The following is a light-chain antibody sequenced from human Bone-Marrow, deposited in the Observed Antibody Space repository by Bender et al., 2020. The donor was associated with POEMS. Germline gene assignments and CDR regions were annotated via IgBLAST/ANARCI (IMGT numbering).Light chain of an antibody. Sequence: QSALTQPASVSGSPGQSIAISCAGTSSDVGGYDRVSWYQQYPGKAPKLLIYSSHRRPSEVPDRFSGSRSGTSASLAISGLQSEDEADYYCAVWDDSLNGWVFGGGTKLTVL. CDR1: SSDVGGYDR. V-gene: IGLV2-14*03. CDR2: SSH. J-gene: IGLJ3*02. CDR3: AVWDDSLNGWV.